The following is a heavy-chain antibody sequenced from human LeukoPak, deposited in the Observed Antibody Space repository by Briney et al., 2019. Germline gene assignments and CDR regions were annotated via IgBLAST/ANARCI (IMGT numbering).Heavy chain of an antibody. D-gene: IGHD3-3*01. Sequence: ASVKVSCKASGGTFSSYAISWVRQAPGQGLEWMGGIIPIFGTANYAQKFQGRVTITADESTSTAYMELSSLRSEDTAVYYCASPPRWGGYPYYFDYWGQGTLVTVSS. V-gene: IGHV1-69*13. CDR2: IIPIFGTA. J-gene: IGHJ4*02. CDR3: ASPPRWGGYPYYFDY. CDR1: GGTFSSYA.